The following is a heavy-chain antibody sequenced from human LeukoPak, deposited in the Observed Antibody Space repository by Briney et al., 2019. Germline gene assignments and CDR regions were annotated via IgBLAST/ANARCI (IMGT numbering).Heavy chain of an antibody. D-gene: IGHD6-13*01. J-gene: IGHJ4*02. CDR2: ISDTGDST. Sequence: PGGSLRLSCAASGFTFSSYALSWVRQAPGKGLEWVSGISDTGDSTYHADSVKGRFTISRDNSKNTLYLQMNSLRADDTAVYYCAKDRLGAAAGFFDYWGQGTLVTVSS. CDR3: AKDRLGAAAGFFDY. CDR1: GFTFSSYA. V-gene: IGHV3-23*01.